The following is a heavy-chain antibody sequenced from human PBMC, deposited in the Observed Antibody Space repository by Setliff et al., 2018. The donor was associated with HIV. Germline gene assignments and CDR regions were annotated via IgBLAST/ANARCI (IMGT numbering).Heavy chain of an antibody. D-gene: IGHD3-22*01. Sequence: SETLSLTCTVSGGSISSYYWSWIRQPPGKGLEWIGYIYNSGSTNCNPSLKSRVTISVDTCKNQFSMKLSSVTAADTAVYYCARGLSFYDPGGFDYWGQGTLVTVSS. CDR1: GGSISSYY. J-gene: IGHJ4*02. V-gene: IGHV4-4*09. CDR3: ARGLSFYDPGGFDY. CDR2: IYNSGST.